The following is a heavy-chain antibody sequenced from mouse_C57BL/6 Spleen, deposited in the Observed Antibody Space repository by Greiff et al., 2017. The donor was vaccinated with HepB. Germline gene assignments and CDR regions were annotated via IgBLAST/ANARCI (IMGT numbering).Heavy chain of an antibody. CDR1: GYTFTSYW. CDR2: IYPGSGST. Sequence: QVQLQQPGAELVKPGASVKLSCKASGYTFTSYWMHWVKQRPGRGLEWIGDIYPGSGSTNYNEKFKSKATLTVDTSSSTAYMQLSSLTSEDSAVYYCARRGFPYAMDYWGQGTSVTVSS. J-gene: IGHJ4*01. V-gene: IGHV1-55*01. CDR3: ARRGFPYAMDY.